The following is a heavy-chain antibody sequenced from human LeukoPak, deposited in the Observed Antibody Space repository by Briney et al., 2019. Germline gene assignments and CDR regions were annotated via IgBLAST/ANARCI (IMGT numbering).Heavy chain of an antibody. V-gene: IGHV1-2*02. Sequence: ASVTVSCKASGYTFTGYYMHWVRQAPGQELEWMGWINPNSGGTNYAQKFQGRVTMTRDTSISTAYVELSRLRSDDTAVYYCARDQRGYAKTRYWGQGTLVTVSS. CDR1: GYTFTGYY. CDR2: INPNSGGT. D-gene: IGHD5-12*01. CDR3: ARDQRGYAKTRY. J-gene: IGHJ4*02.